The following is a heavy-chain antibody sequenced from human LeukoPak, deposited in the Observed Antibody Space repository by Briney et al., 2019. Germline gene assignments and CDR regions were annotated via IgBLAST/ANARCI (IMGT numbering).Heavy chain of an antibody. CDR3: ARGAAAAGTGFDP. CDR2: ISSSSSYI. D-gene: IGHD6-13*01. J-gene: IGHJ5*02. Sequence: GGSLRLSCAASGFTFSSYEMNWVRQAPGKGLEWVSSISSSSSYIYYADSVKGRFTISRDNAKNSLYLQMNSLRAEDTAVYYCARGAAAAGTGFDPWGQGTLVTVSS. V-gene: IGHV3-21*01. CDR1: GFTFSSYE.